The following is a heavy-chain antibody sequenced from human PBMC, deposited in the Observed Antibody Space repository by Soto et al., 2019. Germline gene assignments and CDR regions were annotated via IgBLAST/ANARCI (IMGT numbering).Heavy chain of an antibody. Sequence: TLPRTYAVFGGSITGGGYSWSWIRQPPGKGLEWIGYIYHSGSTYYNPSLKSRVTISVDRSKYQFSLKLSSVTSADTDVYYCARGVDIWGQGTMVT. V-gene: IGHV4-30-2*01. J-gene: IGHJ3*02. CDR1: GGSITGGGYS. CDR2: IYHSGST. CDR3: ARGVDI.